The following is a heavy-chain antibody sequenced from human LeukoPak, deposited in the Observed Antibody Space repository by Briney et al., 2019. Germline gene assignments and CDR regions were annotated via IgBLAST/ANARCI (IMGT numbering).Heavy chain of an antibody. CDR3: VRDALGESGAGGY. CDR2: ISPSGSST. CDR1: GFTFSSYT. D-gene: IGHD3-10*01. V-gene: IGHV3-21*01. Sequence: GGSLRLSCAASGFTFSSYTMNWVRQAPGKGLEWIASISPSGSSTFHADSVKGRFIISRDNARNSVSLQMSSLRAGDTAMYFCVRDALGESGAGGYWGQGTLVTVSS. J-gene: IGHJ4*02.